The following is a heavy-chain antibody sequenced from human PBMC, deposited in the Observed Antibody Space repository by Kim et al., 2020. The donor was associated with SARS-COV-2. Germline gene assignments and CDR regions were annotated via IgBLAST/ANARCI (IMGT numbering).Heavy chain of an antibody. CDR3: AKIRSGGASFDF. Sequence: NYNPSLKSRVAIAVDTSNNHFSLKVNSVTAADTAVYYCAKIRSGGASFDFWGQGVLVTVSS. V-gene: IGHV4-61*03. J-gene: IGHJ4*02. D-gene: IGHD2-21*01.